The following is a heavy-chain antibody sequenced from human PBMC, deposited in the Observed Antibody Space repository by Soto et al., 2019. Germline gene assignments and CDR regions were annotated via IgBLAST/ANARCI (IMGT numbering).Heavy chain of an antibody. J-gene: IGHJ6*03. CDR2: MNPNSGNT. CDR1: GYTFTSYD. CDR3: ARGKAVRWTYYYSMDV. Sequence: QVQLVQSGAEVKQPGASVKVSCTASGYTFTSYDINWVRQATGQGLEWMGWMNPNSGNTGYAQKFQGRVTMTRNTSISTAYMELSSLRSEDTAVYYCARGKAVRWTYYYSMDVWGKGTTVTVSS. V-gene: IGHV1-8*01. D-gene: IGHD3-10*01.